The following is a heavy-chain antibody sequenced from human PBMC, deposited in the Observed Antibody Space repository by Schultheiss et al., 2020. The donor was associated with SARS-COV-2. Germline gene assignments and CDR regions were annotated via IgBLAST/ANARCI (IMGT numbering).Heavy chain of an antibody. CDR1: GGSISSGDYY. D-gene: IGHD4-17*01. Sequence: SETLSLTCTVSGGSISSGDYYWSWIRQPAGKGLEWIGRIYLSGDTNYNPSLKSRVTISVDTSKNQFSLKLSSVTAADTAVYYCAREMTTVTTGALFDYWGQGTLVTVSS. J-gene: IGHJ4*02. V-gene: IGHV4-61*02. CDR2: IYLSGDT. CDR3: AREMTTVTTGALFDY.